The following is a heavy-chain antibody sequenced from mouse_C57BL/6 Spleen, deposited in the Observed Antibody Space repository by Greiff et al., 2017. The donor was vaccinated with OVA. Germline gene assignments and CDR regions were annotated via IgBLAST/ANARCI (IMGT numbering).Heavy chain of an antibody. D-gene: IGHD2-5*01. CDR3: ARRDYYSNYYYFDY. CDR2: IDPSDSYT. CDR1: GYTFTSYW. Sequence: VQLQQPGAELVKPGASVKLSCKASGYTFTSYWMQWVKQRPGQGLEWIGEIDPSDSYTNYNQKFKGKATLTVDTSSSTAYMQLSSLTSEDSAVYYCARRDYYSNYYYFDYWGQGTTLTVSS. V-gene: IGHV1-50*01. J-gene: IGHJ2*01.